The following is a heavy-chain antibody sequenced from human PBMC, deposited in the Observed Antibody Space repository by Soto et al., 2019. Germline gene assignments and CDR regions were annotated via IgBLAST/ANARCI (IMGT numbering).Heavy chain of an antibody. J-gene: IGHJ6*02. V-gene: IGHV1-69*13. CDR1: GGTFSSYA. CDR2: IIPIFGTA. D-gene: IGHD3-10*01. Sequence: SVKVSCKASGGTFSSYAISWVRQAPGQGLEWMGGIIPIFGTANYAQKFQGRVTITADESTSTAYMELSSLRSEDTAVYYCSRASFGELLQNYYYYGMDVWGQGTTVTVSS. CDR3: SRASFGELLQNYYYYGMDV.